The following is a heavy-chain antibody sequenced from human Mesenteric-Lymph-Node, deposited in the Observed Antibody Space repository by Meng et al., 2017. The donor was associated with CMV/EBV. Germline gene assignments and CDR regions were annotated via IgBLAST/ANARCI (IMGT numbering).Heavy chain of an antibody. D-gene: IGHD5-12*01. CDR2: IYSSGRT. CDR1: GDSISSSSYY. CDR3: AGVGGYIVATFSY. Sequence: SETLSLTCTVSGDSISSSSYYWGWIRQPPGKGLEWIGSIYSSGRTYYNPSLMRRVTISIDTSKNQFSLRLNSVTAADTAVYYCAGVGGYIVATFSYWGQGTLVTVSS. V-gene: IGHV4-39*07. J-gene: IGHJ4*02.